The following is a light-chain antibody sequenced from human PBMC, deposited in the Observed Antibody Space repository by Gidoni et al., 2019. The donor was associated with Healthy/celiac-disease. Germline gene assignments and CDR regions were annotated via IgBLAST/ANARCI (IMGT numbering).Light chain of an antibody. J-gene: IGKJ4*01. CDR2: AAS. Sequence: DIQMTQSPSSLSASVGDRVTITCRASQCISNYLAWYQQKPGQVPKLLIYAASTLQSGVPSRFSGSGSGTDFTLTISSLQPEDVATYYCQKYNSASLTFXGXTKVEIK. V-gene: IGKV1-27*01. CDR3: QKYNSASLT. CDR1: QCISNY.